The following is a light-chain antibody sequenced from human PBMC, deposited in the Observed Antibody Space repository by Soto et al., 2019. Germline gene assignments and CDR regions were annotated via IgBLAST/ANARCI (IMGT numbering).Light chain of an antibody. J-gene: IGKJ1*01. V-gene: IGKV2-28*01. CDR1: QSLLNFNAYHY. CDR3: QEYGSSRRT. Sequence: DIVMTQSPLSLSVTPGESASISCRSSQSLLNFNAYHYLDWYLQKPGQSPQLLIYLASNRATGIPDRFSGSGSGTDFTLTISRLEPEDFAVYYCQEYGSSRRTFGQGTKVDIK. CDR2: LAS.